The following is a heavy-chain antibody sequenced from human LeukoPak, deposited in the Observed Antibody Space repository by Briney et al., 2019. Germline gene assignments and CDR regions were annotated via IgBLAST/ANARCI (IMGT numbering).Heavy chain of an antibody. V-gene: IGHV3-23*01. CDR2: ISGSGGST. CDR1: GFTFSSYA. J-gene: IGHJ4*02. CDR3: AKDPGGYCSSTSCYYDY. D-gene: IGHD2-2*01. Sequence: GGSLRLSCAASGFTFSSYAMSWVRQAPGKGLEWVSAISGSGGSTYYADSVKGRFTISRDNSKNTLYLQMNSLRAEDTDVYYCAKDPGGYCSSTSCYYDYWGQGTLVTVSS.